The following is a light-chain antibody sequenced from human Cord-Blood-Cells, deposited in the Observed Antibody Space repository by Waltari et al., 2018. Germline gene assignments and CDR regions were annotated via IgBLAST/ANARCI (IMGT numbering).Light chain of an antibody. V-gene: IGKV4-1*01. Sequence: DIVMTQSPDSLAVSLGERATINCKSSQSVLYSSNNKTYLAWYQQKPVQPPKLLIYWASTRESGVPDRFSGSGSGTDFTLTISSLQAEDVAVYYCQQYYSTPPTFGQGTKVEIK. CDR3: QQYYSTPPT. CDR1: QSVLYSSNNKTY. J-gene: IGKJ1*01. CDR2: WAS.